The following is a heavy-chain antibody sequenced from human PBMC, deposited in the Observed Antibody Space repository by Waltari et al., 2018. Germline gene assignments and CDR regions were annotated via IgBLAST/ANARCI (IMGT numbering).Heavy chain of an antibody. V-gene: IGHV3-9*01. D-gene: IGHD5-18*01. CDR1: GFTVDDYG. CDR3: TKDKTAMSYGVDV. J-gene: IGHJ6*02. CDR2: ISWNSGKK. Sequence: EVQLVESGGGLVQPGRSLRLSCAASGFTVDDYGMHWVRQAPGKGLEGVSSISWNSGKKDYADSVKGRFTISRDNAKKALYLQMNSLRVEDTALYYCTKDKTAMSYGVDVWGQGTTVTVSS.